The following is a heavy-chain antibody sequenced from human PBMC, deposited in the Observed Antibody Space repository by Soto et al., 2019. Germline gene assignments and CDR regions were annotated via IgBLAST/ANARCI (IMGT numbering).Heavy chain of an antibody. V-gene: IGHV3-23*01. CDR3: AGDDPYSTPTY. Sequence: GGSLRLSCTVSGFTFSGCAVSWVRQAPGKGLEWVPTISGSGGSANYADSVKGRFTVSRDNSKNTLYLQMNSLRAEDTAVYYCAGDDPYSTPTYWGQGTRVTVAS. CDR1: GFTFSGCA. CDR2: ISGSGGSA. J-gene: IGHJ4*02. D-gene: IGHD4-4*01.